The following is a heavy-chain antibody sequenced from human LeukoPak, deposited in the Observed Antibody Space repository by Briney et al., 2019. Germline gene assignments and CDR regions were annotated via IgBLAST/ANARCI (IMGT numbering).Heavy chain of an antibody. D-gene: IGHD6-6*01. Sequence: GGSLKTSCEGSGYSFTSYWMDWVRPVPGKGLEWMGIIYPADSDTRYSPSFQGQVTISADKSISTAYLQWSSLKASHTAMYYCARLRGSPLPLVFDYSRQPTLVTVPS. CDR2: IYPADSDT. J-gene: IGHJ4*02. CDR1: GYSFTSYW. V-gene: IGHV5-51*01. CDR3: ARLRGSPLPLVFDY.